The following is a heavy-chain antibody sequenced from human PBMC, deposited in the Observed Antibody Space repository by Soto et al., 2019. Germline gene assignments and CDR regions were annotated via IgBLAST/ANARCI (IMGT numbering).Heavy chain of an antibody. CDR2: IIPILGIA. CDR1: GGTFSSYT. V-gene: IGHV1-69*02. D-gene: IGHD2-15*01. Sequence: QVQLVQSGAEVKKPGSSVKVSCKASGGTFSSYTISWVRQAPGQGLEWMGRIIPILGIANYAQKFQGRVTITADKSTSTAYMELSSLRSEDTAVYYCAIAAEGYCSGGSCYAFDPWGQGTLVTVSS. J-gene: IGHJ5*02. CDR3: AIAAEGYCSGGSCYAFDP.